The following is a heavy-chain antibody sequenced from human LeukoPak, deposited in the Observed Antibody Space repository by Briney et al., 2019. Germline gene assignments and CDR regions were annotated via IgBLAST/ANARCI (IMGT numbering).Heavy chain of an antibody. CDR2: ISSSSTI. Sequence: PGGSLRLSCAASGFTFSSYSMNWVRQAPGKGLEWVSYISSSSTIYYADSVKGRFTISRDNAKNSLYLQMNSLRDEDTAVYYCARSIQLWPYFDYWGQGTLDTVSS. V-gene: IGHV3-48*02. CDR1: GFTFSSYS. CDR3: ARSIQLWPYFDY. J-gene: IGHJ4*02. D-gene: IGHD5-18*01.